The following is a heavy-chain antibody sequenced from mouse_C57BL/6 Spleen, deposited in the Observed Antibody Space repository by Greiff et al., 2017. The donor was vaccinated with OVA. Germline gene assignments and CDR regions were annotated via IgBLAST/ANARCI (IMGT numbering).Heavy chain of an antibody. J-gene: IGHJ2*01. CDR3: ARLDYYGSRGDY. CDR1: GYTFTSYW. D-gene: IGHD1-1*01. CDR2: IDPSDSYT. Sequence: QVQLQQPGAELVMPGASVKLSCKASGYTFTSYWMHWVKQRPGQGLEWIGEIDPSDSYTNYNQKFKGKSTLTVDKSSSTAYMQLSSLTSEDSAVYYCARLDYYGSRGDYWGQGTTLTVSA. V-gene: IGHV1-69*01.